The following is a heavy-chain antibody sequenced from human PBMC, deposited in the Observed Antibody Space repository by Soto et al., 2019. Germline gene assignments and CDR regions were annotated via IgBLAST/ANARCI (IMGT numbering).Heavy chain of an antibody. CDR3: ARHSLAAADYYFDY. Sequence: QVQLVQSGAEVKKPGASVKVSCKASGYTFTGYYMHWVRQAPGQGLEWMGWINPNSGGTNYAQKLQGRVTMTTDTSTSTAYMELRSLRSDDTAVYYCARHSLAAADYYFDYWGQGTLVTVSS. J-gene: IGHJ4*02. D-gene: IGHD6-13*01. CDR2: INPNSGGT. CDR1: GYTFTGYY. V-gene: IGHV1-2*02.